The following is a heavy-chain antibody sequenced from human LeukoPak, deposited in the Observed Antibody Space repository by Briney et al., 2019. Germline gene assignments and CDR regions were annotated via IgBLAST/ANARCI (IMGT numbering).Heavy chain of an antibody. Sequence: GGSLRLSCVASGFPFSSYWMTWVRQAPGRGLEWVANIKQDGSKKSYVDSVKGRFTISRDNAKNSLYLQMNSLRAEDTAIYYCTRVGYIDEGIDYWGQGTLVTVSS. J-gene: IGHJ4*02. CDR3: TRVGYIDEGIDY. CDR2: IKQDGSKK. CDR1: GFPFSSYW. D-gene: IGHD5-24*01. V-gene: IGHV3-7*04.